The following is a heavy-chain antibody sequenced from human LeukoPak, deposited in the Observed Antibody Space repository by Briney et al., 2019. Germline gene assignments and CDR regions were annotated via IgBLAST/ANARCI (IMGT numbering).Heavy chain of an antibody. D-gene: IGHD4-17*01. J-gene: IGHJ5*02. CDR1: CCNFTTYW. CDR2: IYPSDSDT. CDR3: ARHGFYGDYVAANWFDP. Sequence: GGSLQISFHGSCCNFTTYWMAWVRQMPGKGLEWMGIIYPSDSDTRYSPSFQGQVTISADKSITAASLKWSSLKATDTAMYYCARHGFYGDYVAANWFDPWCQGPRVPVSA. V-gene: IGHV5-51*01.